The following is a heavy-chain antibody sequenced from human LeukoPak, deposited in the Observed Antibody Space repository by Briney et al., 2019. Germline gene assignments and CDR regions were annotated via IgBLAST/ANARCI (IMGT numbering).Heavy chain of an antibody. J-gene: IGHJ5*02. CDR3: ARHPTAENWFDP. Sequence: PSETLSLTCTLAGGSISSYYWSWIRQPPGKGLEWIGYIYYSGSTNYNPSLKSRVTISVDTSKNQFSLKLSSVTAADTAVYYCARHPTAENWFDPWGQGTLVTVSS. CDR1: GGSISSYY. V-gene: IGHV4-59*08. CDR2: IYYSGST.